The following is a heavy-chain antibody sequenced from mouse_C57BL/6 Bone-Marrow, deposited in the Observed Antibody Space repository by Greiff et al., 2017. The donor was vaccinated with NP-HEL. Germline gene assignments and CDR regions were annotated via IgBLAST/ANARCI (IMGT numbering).Heavy chain of an antibody. D-gene: IGHD2-4*01. CDR3: ARMGGIYYDYDLYFDY. CDR2: IYPSDSET. J-gene: IGHJ2*01. CDR1: GYTFTSYW. Sequence: QVQLQQPGAELVRPGSSVKLSCKASGYTFTSYWMDWVKQRPGQGLEWIGNIYPSDSETHYNQKFKDKATLTVYKSSSTAYMQLSSLTSEDSAVYYCARMGGIYYDYDLYFDYWGQGTTLTVSS. V-gene: IGHV1-61*01.